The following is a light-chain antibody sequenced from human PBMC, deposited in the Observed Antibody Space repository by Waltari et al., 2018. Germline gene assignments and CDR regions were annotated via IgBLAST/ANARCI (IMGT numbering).Light chain of an antibody. CDR1: QRGSSN. Sequence: EIVMTQSPATLSVSPGERATLSCRASQRGSSNLAWYQQKRGQAPRLLIYGASTRATGIPARFRGSGSGTEFTLTISSRQSEDFAVYYGQQYNDGRTFGQGTKVEI. J-gene: IGKJ1*01. CDR3: QQYNDGRT. V-gene: IGKV3-15*01. CDR2: GAS.